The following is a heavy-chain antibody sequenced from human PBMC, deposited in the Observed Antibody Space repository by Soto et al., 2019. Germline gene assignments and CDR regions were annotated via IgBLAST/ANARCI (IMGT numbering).Heavy chain of an antibody. V-gene: IGHV3-23*01. Sequence: GGSLRLSCAACGFTFSSYSISWVRQAPGKGLEWVSAISGSGVSTYYADSVKGRFTISRDNSKNTLYLQMNSLRAEDTAVYYCPKLTDTSSPTRRGGLGPPRPYYGMDVGGQGTKVKVSS. J-gene: IGHJ6*02. CDR3: PKLTDTSSPTRRGGLGPPRPYYGMDV. CDR2: ISGSGVST. CDR1: GFTFSSYS. D-gene: IGHD6-6*01.